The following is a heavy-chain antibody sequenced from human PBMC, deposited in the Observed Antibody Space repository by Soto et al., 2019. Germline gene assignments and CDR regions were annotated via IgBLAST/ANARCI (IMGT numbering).Heavy chain of an antibody. CDR1: GGSISSYY. CDR2: IYYSGST. V-gene: IGHV4-59*08. D-gene: IGHD6-13*01. CDR3: ATTVLGIAAAGVLRTYYYYMGV. J-gene: IGHJ6*03. Sequence: SETLSLTCTVSGGSISSYYWSWIRQPPWKGLEWIGYIYYSGSTNYNPSLKSRVTISVDTSKNQFSLKLSSVTAADTAVYYCATTVLGIAAAGVLRTYYYYMGVWGKGTTVTVSS.